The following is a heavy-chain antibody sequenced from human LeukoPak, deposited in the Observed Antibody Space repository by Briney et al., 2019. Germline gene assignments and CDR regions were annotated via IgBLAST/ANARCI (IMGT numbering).Heavy chain of an antibody. Sequence: GRSLRLSCAASGFTFSSYAMSWVGQAPGKGLEWVSSISGSGGSTYYADSVKGRFTISRDNSKNTLYLQMNSLRAEDTAVYYCARDLNLLRYFSKAYYYYGMDVWGQGTTVTVSS. CDR2: ISGSGGST. J-gene: IGHJ6*02. D-gene: IGHD3-9*01. CDR3: ARDLNLLRYFSKAYYYYGMDV. CDR1: GFTFSSYA. V-gene: IGHV3-23*01.